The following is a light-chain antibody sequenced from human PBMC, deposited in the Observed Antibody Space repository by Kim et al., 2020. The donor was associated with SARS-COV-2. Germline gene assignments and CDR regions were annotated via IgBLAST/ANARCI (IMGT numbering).Light chain of an antibody. CDR3: SSYTTNNIFYV. Sequence: SALTQPASVSGSPGQSITISCIGTSSDIGAYNWVAWYQQHPGKVPKLIIYDVSNRPSGVSNRFSGSQSGNTASLTISGLQAEDEADYYCSSYTTNNIFYVFGTGTKVTVL. J-gene: IGLJ1*01. CDR1: SSDIGAYNW. CDR2: DVS. V-gene: IGLV2-14*03.